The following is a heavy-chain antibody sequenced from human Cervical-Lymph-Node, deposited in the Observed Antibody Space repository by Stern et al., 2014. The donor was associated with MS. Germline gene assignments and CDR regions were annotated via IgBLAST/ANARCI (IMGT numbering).Heavy chain of an antibody. V-gene: IGHV5-51*01. CDR3: ARQTTAWASDV. CDR2: IYPGDSET. Sequence: VQLVQSGAELIRPGESLKISCKGSGYKFSIYWIAWVRQMPGKGLEWMGIIYPGDSETRYSPSFQGQVTMSADTSTSTAYLQWSSLNASETAMYCCARQTTAWASDVWGQGTLVTVSS. J-gene: IGHJ4*02. D-gene: IGHD1-14*01. CDR1: GYKFSIYW.